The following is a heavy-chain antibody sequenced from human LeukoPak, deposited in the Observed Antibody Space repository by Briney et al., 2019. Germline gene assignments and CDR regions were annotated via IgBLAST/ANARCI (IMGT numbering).Heavy chain of an antibody. D-gene: IGHD2-2*01. Sequence: GGSLRLSCAASGFTFSSYGMHWVRQAPGKGLEWVAFIRYDGSNKYYADSVKGRFTISRDNSKNTLYLQMNSLRAEDTAVYYCAKDSLAVVVPAAVDYWGQGTLVTVSS. V-gene: IGHV3-30*02. CDR3: AKDSLAVVVPAAVDY. CDR2: IRYDGSNK. CDR1: GFTFSSYG. J-gene: IGHJ4*02.